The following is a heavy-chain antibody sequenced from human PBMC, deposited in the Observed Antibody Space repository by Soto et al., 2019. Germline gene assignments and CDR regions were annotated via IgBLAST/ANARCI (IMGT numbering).Heavy chain of an antibody. CDR1: GFTLSSHA. CDR3: ARSGGNYYHGLDV. J-gene: IGHJ6*02. D-gene: IGHD3-16*01. Sequence: PGGSLRLSCAASGFTLSSHAMYWVRQAPGKGLEWVAVISFDGSEKYFADSVRGRFTISRDNSRNTLWLQMNSLRGDDTAVYYCARSGGNYYHGLDVWGQGTTVTVSS. CDR2: ISFDGSEK. V-gene: IGHV3-30-3*01.